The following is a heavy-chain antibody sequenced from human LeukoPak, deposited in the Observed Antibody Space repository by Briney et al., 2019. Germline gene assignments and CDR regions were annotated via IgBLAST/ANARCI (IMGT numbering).Heavy chain of an antibody. V-gene: IGHV1-2*02. J-gene: IGHJ4*02. CDR1: GYTFTGYY. CDR2: INPNSGGT. Sequence: ASVKVSCKASGYTFTGYYMHWVRQAPGQGLERMGWINPNSGGTNYAQKFQGRVTMTRDTSISTAYMELSRLRSDDTAVYYCASNKAGGSGSYSAYLYWGQGTLVTVSS. CDR3: ASNKAGGSGSYSAYLY. D-gene: IGHD3-10*01.